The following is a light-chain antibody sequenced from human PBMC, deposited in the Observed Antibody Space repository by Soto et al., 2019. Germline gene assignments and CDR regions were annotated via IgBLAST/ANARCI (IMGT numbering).Light chain of an antibody. CDR3: QHYNSYPWT. V-gene: IGKV1-5*01. CDR1: QTINNW. J-gene: IGKJ1*01. CDR2: HAS. Sequence: DIQMTQSPSTLSASIGDRVTITCRASQTINNWLAWYQQKPGKAPNLLIYHASNFETGVPSRFSGSAFGTEFTLTISSLQPDDFAPYYCQHYNSYPWTFGQGTKVEIK.